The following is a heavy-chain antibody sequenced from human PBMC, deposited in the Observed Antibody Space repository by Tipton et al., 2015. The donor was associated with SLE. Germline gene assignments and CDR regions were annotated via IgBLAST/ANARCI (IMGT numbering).Heavy chain of an antibody. V-gene: IGHV4-59*12. CDR3: AREGIAARRGYFDY. CDR2: VYYTGST. D-gene: IGHD6-6*01. Sequence: TLSLTCSVSGGSISSYYWSWIRQPPGKGLEWIGYVYYTGSTNYNPSLKSRVIISVDTSKNQFSLKLNSVTAADTAVYYCAREGIAARRGYFDYWGQGTLVTVSS. J-gene: IGHJ4*02. CDR1: GGSISSYY.